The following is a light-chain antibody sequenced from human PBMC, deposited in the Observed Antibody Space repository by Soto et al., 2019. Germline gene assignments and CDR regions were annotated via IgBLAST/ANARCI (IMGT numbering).Light chain of an antibody. J-gene: IGLJ2*01. Sequence: QAVVTQEPSLTVSPGGTVTLTCGSSTGAVTSGHYPYWFQQKPGQAPKTLIYDTSIKHSWTPARFSGSLLGGKAALALSGAQPEDEAEYYYLLVYSDTVVIGGGTKLTVL. CDR2: DTS. V-gene: IGLV7-46*01. CDR1: TGAVTSGHY. CDR3: LLVYSDTVV.